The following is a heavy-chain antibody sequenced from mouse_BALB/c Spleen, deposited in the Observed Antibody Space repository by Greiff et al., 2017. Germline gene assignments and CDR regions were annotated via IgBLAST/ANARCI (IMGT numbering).Heavy chain of an antibody. CDR2: ISSGSSTI. Sequence: EVKLMESGGGLVQPGGSRKLSCAASGFTFSSFGMHWVRQAPEKGLEWVAYISSGSSTIYYADTVKGRFTISRDNPKNTLFLQMTSLRSEDTAMYYCARSGYYGSSPDYWGQGTTLTVSS. CDR3: ARSGYYGSSPDY. V-gene: IGHV5-17*02. J-gene: IGHJ2*01. CDR1: GFTFSSFG. D-gene: IGHD1-1*01.